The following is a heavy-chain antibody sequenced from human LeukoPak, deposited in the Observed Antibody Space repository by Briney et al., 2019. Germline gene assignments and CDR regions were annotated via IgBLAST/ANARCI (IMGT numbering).Heavy chain of an antibody. CDR3: ARDHGAGDFDY. CDR2: IYYSGST. J-gene: IGHJ4*02. Sequence: PSETLSLTCTVSGGSISSYYWSWIRQPPGKGLEWIGYIYYSGSTNYNPSLKSRVTISVDTSKNRFSLKLSSVTAADTAVYYCARDHGAGDFDYWGQGTLVTVSS. V-gene: IGHV4-59*01. D-gene: IGHD1-26*01. CDR1: GGSISSYY.